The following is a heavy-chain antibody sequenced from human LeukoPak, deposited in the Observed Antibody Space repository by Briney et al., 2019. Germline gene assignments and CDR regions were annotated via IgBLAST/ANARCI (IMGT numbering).Heavy chain of an antibody. Sequence: GGSLRLSCAASGFTFSSYAMSWVRQAPGKGLEWVSAISGSGGSTYYADSVKGRFTIPRDNSKNTLYLQMNSLRAEDTAVYYCAKEVRRWITMIVVVITSGFDAFDIWGQGTMVTVSS. CDR3: AKEVRRWITMIVVVITSGFDAFDI. J-gene: IGHJ3*02. V-gene: IGHV3-23*01. CDR2: ISGSGGST. D-gene: IGHD3-22*01. CDR1: GFTFSSYA.